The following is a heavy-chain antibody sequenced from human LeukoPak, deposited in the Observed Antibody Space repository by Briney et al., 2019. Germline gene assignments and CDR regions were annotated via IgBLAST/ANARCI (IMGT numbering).Heavy chain of an antibody. J-gene: IGHJ5*02. D-gene: IGHD6-13*01. CDR2: MNPNSGNT. V-gene: IGHV1-8*01. CDR3: ARGGGSSPWFDP. CDR1: GYTFTSYD. Sequence: ASVKVSCKSSGYTFTSYDINWVRQATGQGLEWMGWMNPNSGNTGYAQKFQGRVTMTRNTSISTAYMELCSLRSEDTAVYYCARGGGSSPWFDPWGQGTLVTVSS.